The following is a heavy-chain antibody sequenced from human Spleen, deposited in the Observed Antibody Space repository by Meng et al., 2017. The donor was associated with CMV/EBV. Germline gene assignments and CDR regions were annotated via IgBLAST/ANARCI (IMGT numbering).Heavy chain of an antibody. CDR2: IFYSGST. D-gene: IGHD4-11*01. CDR3: ARDNYYSKARFDP. CDR1: GGSIGRDDYY. J-gene: IGHJ5*02. Sequence: SETLSLTCTVTGGSIGRDDYYWTWIRQPPGKGPEWIGYIFYSGSTYYNPSLKSRVTISLDTSKNQFSLKLSSVTAADTAVYYCARDNYYSKARFDPWGQGTLVTVSS. V-gene: IGHV4-30-4*08.